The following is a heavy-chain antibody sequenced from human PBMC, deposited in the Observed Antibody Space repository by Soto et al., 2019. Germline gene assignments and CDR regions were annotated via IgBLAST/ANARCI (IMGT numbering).Heavy chain of an antibody. J-gene: IGHJ4*02. CDR1: GFTFSSHA. CDR2: IHGTRSII. V-gene: IGHV3-48*02. D-gene: IGHD3-16*01. Sequence: EVQLVESGGGLVQPGGSLKLSCAVSGFTFSSHAMNWVRQAPGKGLEWIAYIHGTRSIIYYADSVKGRFTISRDNAKNSLYLQMDSLRDEDTALYYCARDARNADYDYWGQGTLVTVSS. CDR3: ARDARNADYDY.